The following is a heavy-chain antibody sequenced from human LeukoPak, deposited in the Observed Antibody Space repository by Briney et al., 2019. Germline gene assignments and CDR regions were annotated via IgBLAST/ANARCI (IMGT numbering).Heavy chain of an antibody. CDR1: GGSISSYY. CDR3: ARHAESGYDRFDH. J-gene: IGHJ4*02. Sequence: SETLSLTCSVSGGSISSYYWSWIRQPPGKGLDWIGYIYYSGNINYKSPLKSRVTISGDTSKNRFSLKLSSVTAANTAVYYCARHAESGYDRFDHWGQGTLVTVSS. CDR2: IYYSGNI. D-gene: IGHD5-12*01. V-gene: IGHV4-59*08.